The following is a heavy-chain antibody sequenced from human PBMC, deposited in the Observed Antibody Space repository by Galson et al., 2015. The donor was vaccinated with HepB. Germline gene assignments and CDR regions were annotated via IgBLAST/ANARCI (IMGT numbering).Heavy chain of an antibody. Sequence: SVKVSCKASGYTFTSYGISWVRQAPGQGLEWMGWISAYNGNTNYAQKLQGRVTMTTDTSTSTAYMELRSLRSDDTAVYYCARAPYDYIWGSYRYYFDYWGQGTLVTVSS. CDR2: ISAYNGNT. CDR3: ARAPYDYIWGSYRYYFDY. D-gene: IGHD3-16*02. CDR1: GYTFTSYG. V-gene: IGHV1-18*01. J-gene: IGHJ4*02.